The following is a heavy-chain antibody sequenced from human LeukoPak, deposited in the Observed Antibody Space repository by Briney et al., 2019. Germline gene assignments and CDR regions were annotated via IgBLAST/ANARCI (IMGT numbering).Heavy chain of an antibody. V-gene: IGHV4-30-4*01. J-gene: IGHJ4*02. D-gene: IGHD3-22*01. CDR1: GGSVSSGDYY. CDR3: AGKYYYDSSVDY. CDR2: IYYSGST. Sequence: SETLSLTCTVSGGSVSSGDYYWSWIRQPPGKGLEWIGYIYYSGSTYYNPSLKSRVTISVDTSKNQFSLKLSSVTAADTAVYYCAGKYYYDSSVDYWGQGTLVTVSS.